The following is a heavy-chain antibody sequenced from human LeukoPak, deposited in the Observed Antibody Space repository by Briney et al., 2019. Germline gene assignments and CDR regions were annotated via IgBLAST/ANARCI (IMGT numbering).Heavy chain of an antibody. CDR3: ARARITSYGYGSSYYYMDV. CDR2: IIPIFGTA. V-gene: IGHV1-69*13. CDR1: VGTFSSYA. D-gene: IGHD5-18*01. Sequence: GASVKLSCKAAVGTFSSYAISWVRHATGQGLEWMGGIIPIFGTANYAQKFQARVTITADESTSTAYMELSSLRSEDMAVYYCARARITSYGYGSSYYYMDVWGKGNTVTVSS. J-gene: IGHJ6*03.